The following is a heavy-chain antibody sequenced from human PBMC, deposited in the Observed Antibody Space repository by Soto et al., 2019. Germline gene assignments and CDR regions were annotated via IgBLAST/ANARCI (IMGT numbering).Heavy chain of an antibody. CDR3: ARDNNALDV. CDR1: GFTFSDYY. V-gene: IGHV3-72*01. D-gene: IGHD1-1*01. CDR2: SRDKANGHTT. J-gene: IGHJ6*02. Sequence: TGGSLRLSCAASGFTFSDYYMDWVRQAPGKGLEWVGRSRDKANGHTTEYAASVKGRFTISRDDSKNALYLQMNSLKTEDTAVYYCARDNNALDVWGQGTTVTVSS.